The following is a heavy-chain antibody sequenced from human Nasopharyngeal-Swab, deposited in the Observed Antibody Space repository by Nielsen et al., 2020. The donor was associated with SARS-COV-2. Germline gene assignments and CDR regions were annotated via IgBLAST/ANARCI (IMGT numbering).Heavy chain of an antibody. CDR2: IGDKDHNYAT. J-gene: IGHJ4*02. CDR1: GVIISASA. Sequence: GESLELSCAASGVIISASAIHWVRQAYGKGLKWDGRIGDKDHNYATTYGASVQGRFTISRDDSKNTAFLQIDSLKTEDTALYYCTPDFYFDYWGQGTLATVSP. CDR3: TPDFYFDY. V-gene: IGHV3-73*01.